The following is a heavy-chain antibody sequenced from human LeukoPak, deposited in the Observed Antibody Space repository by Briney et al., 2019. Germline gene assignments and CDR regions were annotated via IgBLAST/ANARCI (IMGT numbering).Heavy chain of an antibody. CDR2: INHSGST. Sequence: SETLSLTCAVYGGSFSGYYWSWIRQPPGKGLEWIGEINHSGSTNYNPSLKSRVTISVDTSKNQFSLKLSSVTAADTAVYYCARVGRGVVVVAATRRYFDYWGQGTLVTVSS. D-gene: IGHD2-15*01. CDR1: GGSFSGYY. J-gene: IGHJ4*02. V-gene: IGHV4-34*01. CDR3: ARVGRGVVVVAATRRYFDY.